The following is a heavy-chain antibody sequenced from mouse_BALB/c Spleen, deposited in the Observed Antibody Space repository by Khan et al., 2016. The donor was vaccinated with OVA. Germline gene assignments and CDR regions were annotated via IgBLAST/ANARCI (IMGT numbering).Heavy chain of an antibody. V-gene: IGHV3-2*02. D-gene: IGHD2-10*02. J-gene: IGHJ2*01. CDR2: ISYSGNT. Sequence: EVELVESGPGLVKPSQSLSLTCTVTGYSITSDYAWNWIRQFPGNKLEWMGYISYSGNTNYNPSLKSRISITRDTSKNQFLLQLNSVTTEETATDYCARVYGGDFDYWGQGTTLTVSS. CDR1: GYSITSDYA. CDR3: ARVYGGDFDY.